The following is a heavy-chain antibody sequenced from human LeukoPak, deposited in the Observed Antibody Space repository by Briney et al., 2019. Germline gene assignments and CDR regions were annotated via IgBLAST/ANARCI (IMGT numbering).Heavy chain of an antibody. CDR1: GFTFSSYG. V-gene: IGHV3-30*18. CDR3: AKDDGDGGHFDY. J-gene: IGHJ4*02. D-gene: IGHD4-23*01. Sequence: GGSLRLSCAASGFTFSSYGMHWVRQAPGKGLEWVAVISYDVINKYYADSVEGRFTISRDNSKNTLYLQMNSLRPEDTAVYYCAKDDGDGGHFDYWGQGTLVTVSS. CDR2: ISYDVINK.